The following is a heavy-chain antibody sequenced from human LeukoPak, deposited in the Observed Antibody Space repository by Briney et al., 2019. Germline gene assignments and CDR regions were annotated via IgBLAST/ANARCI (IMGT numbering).Heavy chain of an antibody. Sequence: GGSLRLSCAASGFTFSNYGMHWVRQAPGKGLDWVAVISYDGSNKYYADSVKGRFTISRDNSKNTLYLQVNSLRAEDTAVYYCAKDLYSGSRRIFDYWGRGTLVTVSS. CDR3: AKDLYSGSRRIFDY. D-gene: IGHD1-26*01. CDR2: ISYDGSNK. J-gene: IGHJ4*02. CDR1: GFTFSNYG. V-gene: IGHV3-30*18.